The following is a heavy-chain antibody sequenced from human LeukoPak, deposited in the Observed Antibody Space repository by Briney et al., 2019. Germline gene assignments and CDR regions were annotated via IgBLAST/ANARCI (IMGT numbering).Heavy chain of an antibody. CDR1: GYTFTSYA. Sequence: ASVTVSCTASGYTFTSYAMHWVRQAPGQRLEWMGWINAGNGNTKYSQKFQGRVTITSDTSASTAYMELSSLRSEDTAVYYCARFGYSSSSGEDYYYGMDVWGQGTTVTVSS. CDR3: ARFGYSSSSGEDYYYGMDV. J-gene: IGHJ6*02. V-gene: IGHV1-3*01. D-gene: IGHD6-6*01. CDR2: INAGNGNT.